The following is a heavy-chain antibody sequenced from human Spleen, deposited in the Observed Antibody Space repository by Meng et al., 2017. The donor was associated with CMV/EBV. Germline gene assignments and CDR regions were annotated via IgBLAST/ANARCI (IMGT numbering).Heavy chain of an antibody. V-gene: IGHV3-23*01. CDR1: GFTFSSYA. J-gene: IGHJ5*02. D-gene: IGHD6-13*01. CDR3: ARERMAAVDINWFDP. CDR2: ISGSGGST. Sequence: GESLKISCAASGFTFSSYAMSWVRQAPGKGLEWVSAISGSGGSTYYADSVKGRFTISRDNSKNTLYLQMNSLRAEDTAVYYCARERMAAVDINWFDPWGQGTLVTVSS.